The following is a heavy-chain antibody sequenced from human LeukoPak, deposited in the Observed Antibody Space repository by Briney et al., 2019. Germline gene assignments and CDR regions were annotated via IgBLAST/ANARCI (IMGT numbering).Heavy chain of an antibody. D-gene: IGHD3-10*01. CDR3: AKRGVVIRGILVIGYHQEAYHYDF. J-gene: IGHJ4*02. Sequence: GGSLRVSCVVSGISLSNYAMTWVRQAPGKGLEWVSYISERGGSTTYADSVKGRFTISRDTSLNTLYLQMNNLRAEDTAVYFCAKRGVVIRGILVIGYHQEAYHYDFWDQGVLVTVSS. CDR1: GISLSNYA. CDR2: ISERGGST. V-gene: IGHV3-23*01.